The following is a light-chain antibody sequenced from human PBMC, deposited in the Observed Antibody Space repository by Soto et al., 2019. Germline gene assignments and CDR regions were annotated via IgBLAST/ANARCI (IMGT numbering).Light chain of an antibody. CDR2: DAS. CDR3: MQALQTPV. CDR1: QDISKY. J-gene: IGKJ4*01. V-gene: IGKV1-33*01. Sequence: DIQMTQSPSSLSASVGDRVTLTFQASQDISKYLNWYQQTPGKAPKLLIYDASILETGVPSRFSGSGSGADFTLKISRVEAEDVGVYYCMQALQTPVFGGGTKVDIK.